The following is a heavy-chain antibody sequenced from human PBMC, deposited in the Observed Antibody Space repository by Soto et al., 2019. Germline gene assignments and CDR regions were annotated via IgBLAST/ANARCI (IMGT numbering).Heavy chain of an antibody. D-gene: IGHD2-15*01. CDR3: TYPGSYHRATYSFDY. Sequence: GFRRLSCAASGFTFSNSVMSWVRQAPGKGLEWVGRIKSKTDGGTADYAAPVKGRITISRDDSKNTMYLQMNSAKTEDTAEYYCTYPGSYHRATYSFDYWGQGTLVTVSS. V-gene: IGHV3-15*01. CDR2: IKSKTDGGTA. CDR1: GFTFSNSV. J-gene: IGHJ4*02.